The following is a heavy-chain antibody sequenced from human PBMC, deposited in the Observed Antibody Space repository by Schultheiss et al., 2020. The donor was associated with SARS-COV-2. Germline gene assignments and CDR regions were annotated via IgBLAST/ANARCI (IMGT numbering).Heavy chain of an antibody. CDR3: ARGENLANCSGGSCYPAPFRYGLGGMDV. CDR1: GGSISSSSYY. V-gene: IGHV4-39*07. Sequence: GSLRLSCTVSGGSISSSSYYWGWIRQPPGKGLEWIGSIYYSGSTYYNPSLKSRVTISVDTSKNQFSLKLSSVTAADTAVYYCARGENLANCSGGSCYPAPFRYGLGGMDVWGQGTTVTVSS. D-gene: IGHD2-15*01. J-gene: IGHJ6*02. CDR2: IYYSGST.